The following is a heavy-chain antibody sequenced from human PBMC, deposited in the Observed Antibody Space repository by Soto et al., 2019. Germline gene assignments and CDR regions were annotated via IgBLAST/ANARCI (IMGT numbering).Heavy chain of an antibody. D-gene: IGHD3-3*01. J-gene: IGHJ5*02. CDR3: VRGSFGYYGP. CDR1: GLSCVDSA. CDR2: IRNPGYGGTT. V-gene: IGHV3-49*04. Sequence: PGGSLRRSCTTSGLSCVDSAITWVRQAPGKGLEWVGFIRNPGYGGTTEYATSVKGRFIISRDDSMSSAYLQLNSLKVDDSAVYYCVRGSFGYYGPWGQGTLVTSPQ.